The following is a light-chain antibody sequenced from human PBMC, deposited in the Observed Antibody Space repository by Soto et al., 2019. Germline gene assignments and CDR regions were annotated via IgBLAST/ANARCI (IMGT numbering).Light chain of an antibody. CDR2: DAS. CDR1: QDISNY. J-gene: IGKJ4*01. V-gene: IGKV1-33*01. CDR3: QQYDNPPLT. Sequence: IQLTQSPSSLSASVGYRVTITCEASQDISNYLNWYQQKPGKAPKLLIYDASNLETGVPSRFSGSGSGTDFTFTISSLQPEDIATYYCQQYDNPPLTFGGGTKVDIK.